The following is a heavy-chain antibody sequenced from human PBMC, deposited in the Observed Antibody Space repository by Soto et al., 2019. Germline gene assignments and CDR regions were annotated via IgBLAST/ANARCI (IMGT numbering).Heavy chain of an antibody. Sequence: QVQLVQSGAEVKKPGASVKVSCKASGYTFTSYGISWVRQAPGQGREWMGWISTYNDKRAYAQKLQGRVTMTTDTSTSTAYMELRSLRSDDTALYYGARDFHCSGGRCYDCFDPWGQGTLVTVSS. CDR3: ARDFHCSGGRCYDCFDP. J-gene: IGHJ5*02. V-gene: IGHV1-18*01. CDR1: GYTFTSYG. D-gene: IGHD2-15*01. CDR2: ISTYNDKR.